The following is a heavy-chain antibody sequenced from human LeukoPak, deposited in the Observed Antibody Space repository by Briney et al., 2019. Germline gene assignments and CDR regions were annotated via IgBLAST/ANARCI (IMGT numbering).Heavy chain of an antibody. Sequence: SETLSLTCSVSGGSIISSNYYWGWIRQPPGRGLEWIGSIYQSGSGSSYYNPSLKSRVTIFGDTSKNQFFLRLSSVTAADTAVYYCASTLRFLPYRRFDYWGQGTLVTVPS. V-gene: IGHV4-39*01. CDR3: ASTLRFLPYRRFDY. D-gene: IGHD3-3*01. CDR1: GGSIISSNYY. CDR2: IYQSGSGSS. J-gene: IGHJ4*02.